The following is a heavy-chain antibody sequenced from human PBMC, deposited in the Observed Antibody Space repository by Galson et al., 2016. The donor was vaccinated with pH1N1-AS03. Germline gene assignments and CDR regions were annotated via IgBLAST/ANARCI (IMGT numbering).Heavy chain of an antibody. V-gene: IGHV4-34*01. CDR3: ARIVVVTPSYWYFDL. D-gene: IGHD2-21*02. Sequence: ETLSLTCAVYGGSFTGYCWSWLRQTPGKGLEWIGEFNHRGSTDYNPSLKSRVTISVDTSKKQFSLKLSSVTAADTAVYYCARIVVVTPSYWYFDLWGRGTLVTVSS. CDR2: FNHRGST. J-gene: IGHJ2*01. CDR1: GGSFTGYC.